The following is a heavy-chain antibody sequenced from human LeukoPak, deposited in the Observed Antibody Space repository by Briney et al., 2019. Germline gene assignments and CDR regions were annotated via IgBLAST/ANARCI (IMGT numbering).Heavy chain of an antibody. CDR3: ARHYYDSSGWIEAFDI. J-gene: IGHJ3*02. Sequence: SETLSLTCTVSGGSISSYYWSWIRQPPGKGLEWIGYIYYSGSTNYNPSLKSRVTISVDTSKNQFSLKLSSVTAADTAVYYCARHYYDSSGWIEAFDIWGQGTMVTVS. CDR1: GGSISSYY. CDR2: IYYSGST. D-gene: IGHD3-22*01. V-gene: IGHV4-59*08.